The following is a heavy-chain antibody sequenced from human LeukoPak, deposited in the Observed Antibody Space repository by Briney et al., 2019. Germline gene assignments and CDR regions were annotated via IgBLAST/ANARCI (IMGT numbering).Heavy chain of an antibody. Sequence: PSQTLSLTCTVSGGSISSGDYYWSWIRQPPGKGLEWIGYIYYSGSTYYNPSLKSRVTVSVDTSKNQFSLKLSSVTAADTAVYYCARAPLTIFGVVMPFDPWAREPWSPSPQ. CDR1: GGSISSGDYY. J-gene: IGHJ5*02. CDR3: ARAPLTIFGVVMPFDP. CDR2: IYYSGST. D-gene: IGHD3-3*01. V-gene: IGHV4-30-4*01.